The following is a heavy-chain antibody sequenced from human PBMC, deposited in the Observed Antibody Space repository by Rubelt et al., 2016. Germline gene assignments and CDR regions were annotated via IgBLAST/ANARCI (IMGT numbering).Heavy chain of an antibody. J-gene: IGHJ6*02. V-gene: IGHV1-8*01. CDR2: MNPNSGNT. CDR3: ARAESDYSGRMDV. D-gene: IGHD4-17*01. Sequence: GWMNPNSGNTGYAQKFQGSVTMTRNTSISTAYMELSSLRSEDTAVYYCARAESDYSGRMDVWGQGTTVTVSS.